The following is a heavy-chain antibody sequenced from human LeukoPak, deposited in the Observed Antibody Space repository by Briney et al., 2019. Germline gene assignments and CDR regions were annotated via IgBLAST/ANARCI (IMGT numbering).Heavy chain of an antibody. J-gene: IGHJ4*02. CDR3: ARDMIGDSSFDY. Sequence: SGGSLRLSCAASGFTFSSYGMSWVRQAPGKGLEWVSAISGSGGSTYYADSVKGRFTISRDNSKNTLYLQMNSLRAEDTAVYYCARDMIGDSSFDYWGQGTLVTVSS. CDR2: ISGSGGST. D-gene: IGHD3-22*01. V-gene: IGHV3-23*01. CDR1: GFTFSSYG.